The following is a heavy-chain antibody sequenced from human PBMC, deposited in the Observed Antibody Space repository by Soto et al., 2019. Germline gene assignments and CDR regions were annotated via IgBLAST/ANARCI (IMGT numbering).Heavy chain of an antibody. Sequence: ASVKVSCKASGYTFGHFYITWVRQAPGQGLEWMGAISPHNRNTNYAEKFRGRVTMTTDTSTTTAYMELRSLRSDDTAVYYCARDEGGYDILTGYYKAHHFDQWGQGALVTVS. J-gene: IGHJ4*02. CDR2: ISPHNRNT. CDR1: GYTFGHFY. V-gene: IGHV1-18*01. D-gene: IGHD3-9*01. CDR3: ARDEGGYDILTGYYKAHHFDQ.